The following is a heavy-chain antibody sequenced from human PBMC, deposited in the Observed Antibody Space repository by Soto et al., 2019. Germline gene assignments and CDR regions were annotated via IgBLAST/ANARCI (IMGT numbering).Heavy chain of an antibody. J-gene: IGHJ4*02. D-gene: IGHD6-19*01. Sequence: QVQLEQSGAEVKQPGSSVRVSCKTSGGTFSTYAINWMRQAPGQGLEWMGAIIPLLGTADYSQKFQGRVTITADESTSTAYMELSSLRSDDTAVYFCARPKGTYSSGYYYFDFWGQGTLVTVSS. CDR3: ARPKGTYSSGYYYFDF. CDR2: IIPLLGTA. CDR1: GGTFSTYA. V-gene: IGHV1-69*01.